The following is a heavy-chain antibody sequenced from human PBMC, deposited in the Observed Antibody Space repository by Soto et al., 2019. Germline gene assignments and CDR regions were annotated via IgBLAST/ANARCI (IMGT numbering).Heavy chain of an antibody. CDR3: CVSGGNVGGGLDV. CDR1: GGTFSSYT. D-gene: IGHD2-8*01. CDR2: IIPILGIA. J-gene: IGHJ6*02. V-gene: IGHV1-69*02. Sequence: QVQLMQSGAEVKKPGSSVKVSCKASGGTFSSYTISWVRQAPGQGLEWMGRIIPILGIANYAQKFQGRVTITADKSTSTAYMELSSLRSEDTAVYYGCVSGGNVGGGLDVWGQGTTVTVSS.